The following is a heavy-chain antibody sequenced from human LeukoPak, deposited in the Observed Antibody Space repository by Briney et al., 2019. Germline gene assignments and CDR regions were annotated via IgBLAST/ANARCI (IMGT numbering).Heavy chain of an antibody. Sequence: ASVTVSCKISEYSLSDLSIHWVREAPGEGLEWMGGFDSENNKMVYSQKFQGRVTMTEDTSADTAYMELTRLRSEDTAVYFCATDRVYRSSGRSWGFFDYWGQGTLVIVSS. CDR2: FDSENNKM. CDR3: ATDRVYRSSGRSWGFFDY. D-gene: IGHD6-19*01. CDR1: EYSLSDLS. J-gene: IGHJ4*02. V-gene: IGHV1-24*01.